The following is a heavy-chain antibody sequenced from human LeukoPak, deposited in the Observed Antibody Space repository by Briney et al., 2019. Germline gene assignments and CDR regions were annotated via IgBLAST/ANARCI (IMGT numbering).Heavy chain of an antibody. V-gene: IGHV3-74*01. CDR3: TRSPSLGGNYWGFDY. Sequence: GGSLRLSCAASGFTFSSYWMHWVRHAPGKGLVWVSRLSPDGSTSIYADSVKGRFTVSRDNAKNTLYLEMNTLRADDTAVYYCTRSPSLGGNYWGFDYWGQGTLVTVSS. J-gene: IGHJ4*02. CDR1: GFTFSSYW. D-gene: IGHD1-26*01. CDR2: LSPDGSTS.